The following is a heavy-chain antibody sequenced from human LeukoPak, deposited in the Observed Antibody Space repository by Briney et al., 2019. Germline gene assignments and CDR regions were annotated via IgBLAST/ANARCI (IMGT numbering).Heavy chain of an antibody. J-gene: IGHJ5*02. Sequence: GGSLRLSYAASGFTFDNYGMSWVRQAPGKGLEWVSGINWNGGSTGYADSVKGRFTISRDNAKNSLYLQMNSLRAEDTALYYCARDHATTTYYYDRSAYPNWFDPWGQGTLVTVSS. CDR1: GFTFDNYG. D-gene: IGHD3-22*01. V-gene: IGHV3-20*03. CDR3: ARDHATTTYYYDRSAYPNWFDP. CDR2: INWNGGST.